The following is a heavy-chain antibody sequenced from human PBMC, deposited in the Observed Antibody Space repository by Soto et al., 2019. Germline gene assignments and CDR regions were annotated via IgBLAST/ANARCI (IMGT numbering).Heavy chain of an antibody. D-gene: IGHD5-18*01. CDR2: IYPGDSTA. V-gene: IGHV5-51*01. J-gene: IGHJ4*02. CDR1: GYNFPTYW. CDR3: ARRTTPMAFDL. Sequence: DVQLVQSGTEVKKPGESLKISCQSSGYNFPTYWIAWLRQMPGKGLEWVGVIYPGDSTATYSPSFQGQVTISVDKSINTAYLQWSGLKASDTAMYFWARRTTPMAFDLWGQGTLFTVSS.